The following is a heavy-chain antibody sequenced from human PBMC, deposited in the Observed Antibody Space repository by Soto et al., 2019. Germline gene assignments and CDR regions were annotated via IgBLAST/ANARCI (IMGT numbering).Heavy chain of an antibody. CDR1: GGSTSSDNY. V-gene: IGHV4-30-4*01. CDR2: IYYSGNT. Sequence: SETLSLSCTVSGGSTSSDNYWSWIRQPPGKGLEWIGHIYYSGNTDYNPSLKSRLAISIDTSKNQFSLKLSSVTAADTAAYFCAREGGESSDGLYYFDSWGQGSLVTVSS. D-gene: IGHD3-16*01. CDR3: AREGGESSDGLYYFDS. J-gene: IGHJ4*02.